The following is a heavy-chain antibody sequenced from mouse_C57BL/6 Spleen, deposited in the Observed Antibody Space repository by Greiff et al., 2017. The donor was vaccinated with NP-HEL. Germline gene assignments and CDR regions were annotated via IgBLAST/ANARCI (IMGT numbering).Heavy chain of an antibody. D-gene: IGHD2-4*01. Sequence: QVQLQQPGAELVMPGASVKLSCKASGYTFTSYWMHWVKQRPGQGLEWIGEIDPSDSYTNYNQKFKGKSTLTVDKSSSTAYMQLSSLTSEDSAVYYCARGGHDNDGSMDYWGQGTSVTVSS. CDR1: GYTFTSYW. J-gene: IGHJ4*01. CDR2: IDPSDSYT. CDR3: ARGGHDNDGSMDY. V-gene: IGHV1-69*01.